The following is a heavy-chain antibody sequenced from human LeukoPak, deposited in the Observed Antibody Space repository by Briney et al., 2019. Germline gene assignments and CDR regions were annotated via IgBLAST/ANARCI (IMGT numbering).Heavy chain of an antibody. CDR2: ISGSGGST. D-gene: IGHD3-22*01. Sequence: GGSLRLSCAASGFTFSDYYMSWIRQAPGKGLEWVSAISGSGGSTYYADSVKGRFTISRDNSKNTLYLQMNSLRAEDTAVYYCAKGTVVVVKDAFDIWGQGTMVTVSS. CDR1: GFTFSDYY. J-gene: IGHJ3*02. CDR3: AKGTVVVVKDAFDI. V-gene: IGHV3-23*01.